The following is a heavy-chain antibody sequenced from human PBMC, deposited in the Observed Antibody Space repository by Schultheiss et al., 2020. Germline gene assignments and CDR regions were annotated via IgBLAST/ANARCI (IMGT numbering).Heavy chain of an antibody. CDR2: ISGSGYST. CDR1: GFTFSSYA. CDR3: AKGLGSTSYGMDV. Sequence: GGSLRLSCAASGFTFSSYAMSWVRQAPGKGLEWVSAISGSGYSTNYADSVKGRFTISRDNSKNTLYLQMNSLRAEDTAVYYCAKGLGSTSYGMDVWGQGTTVTVSS. D-gene: IGHD4-11*01. V-gene: IGHV3-23*01. J-gene: IGHJ6*02.